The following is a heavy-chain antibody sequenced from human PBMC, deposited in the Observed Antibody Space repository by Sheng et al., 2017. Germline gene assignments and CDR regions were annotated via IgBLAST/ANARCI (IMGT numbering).Heavy chain of an antibody. CDR3: AKDRSGVYYFDY. V-gene: IGHV1-2*06. CDR1: GYTFTGYY. Sequence: QVQLVQSGAEMKKPGASVKVSCKASGYTFTGYYLHWVRQAPGQGLEWMGRINPNSGGTIYAQKFQGRVTITGDTSINTAYMELSRLRSDDTAVYYCAKDRSGVYYFDYWGQGTLVTVSS. J-gene: IGHJ4*02. CDR2: INPNSGGT. D-gene: IGHD3-10*01.